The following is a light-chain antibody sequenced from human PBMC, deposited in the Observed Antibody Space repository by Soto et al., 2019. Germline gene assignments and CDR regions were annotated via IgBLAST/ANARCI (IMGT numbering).Light chain of an antibody. J-gene: IGKJ5*01. Sequence: IVWTQSKGTLSVSTGERATLSCRASQSVNSRLAWYQHKPGQAPRLLISGASSRATGIPDRFSGSGSATDFTLTISRLEPEDFALYYCQHYGRSLITFCQGARLAIK. CDR1: QSVNSR. V-gene: IGKV3-20*01. CDR3: QHYGRSLIT. CDR2: GAS.